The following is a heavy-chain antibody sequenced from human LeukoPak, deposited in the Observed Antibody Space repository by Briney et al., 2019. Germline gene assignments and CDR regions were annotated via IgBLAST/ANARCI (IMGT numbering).Heavy chain of an antibody. CDR3: ARSWFSTGPADY. V-gene: IGHV4-4*07. CDR2: IYTSGST. CDR1: GGSISSYY. D-gene: IGHD6-13*01. Sequence: TAPETLSLTCTVSGGSISSYYWSWIRQPAGKGLEWIGRIYTSGSTNYNPSLKSRVTMSVDTSKNQFSLKLTSVTAADTAVYYCARSWFSTGPADYWGQGTLVTVSS. J-gene: IGHJ4*02.